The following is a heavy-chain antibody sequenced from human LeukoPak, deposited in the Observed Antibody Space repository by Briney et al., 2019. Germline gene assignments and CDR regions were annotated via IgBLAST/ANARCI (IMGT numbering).Heavy chain of an antibody. CDR3: ARDGDYGGNELMAFDI. CDR2: ISSSSSTI. J-gene: IGHJ3*02. Sequence: GGSLRLSCAASGFTFSSYSMNWVRQAPGKGLEWVSYISSSSSTIYYAASVKGRFTISRDNAKNSLYLQMNSLRAEDTAVYYCARDGDYGGNELMAFDIWGQGTMVTVSS. CDR1: GFTFSSYS. V-gene: IGHV3-48*04. D-gene: IGHD4-23*01.